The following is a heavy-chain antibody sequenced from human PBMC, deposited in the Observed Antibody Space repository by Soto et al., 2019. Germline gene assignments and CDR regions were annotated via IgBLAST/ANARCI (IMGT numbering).Heavy chain of an antibody. Sequence: PGGSLRLSCAASGFTFSNYSMNWVRQAPGKGLEWVSSTSSSSSYIYYADSVKGRFTISRDNAKNSLYLQMNSLRAEDTAVYYCASRRGGGSRHDDFDIWGQGTMVTVSS. V-gene: IGHV3-21*01. CDR1: GFTFSNYS. CDR3: ASRRGGGSRHDDFDI. CDR2: TSSSSSYI. D-gene: IGHD2-15*01. J-gene: IGHJ3*02.